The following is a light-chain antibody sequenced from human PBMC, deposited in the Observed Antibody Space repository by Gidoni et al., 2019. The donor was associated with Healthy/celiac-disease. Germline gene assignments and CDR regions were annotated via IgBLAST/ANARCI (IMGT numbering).Light chain of an antibody. V-gene: IGKV1-5*03. Sequence: DIQMTQSPYTLSASVGDRVTITCRASQSISSWLDWYQQKPGKAPKLLIYKASSLESGVPSRFSGSGSGTEFTLTISSLQPDDFATYYCQQYNSYSGTFGQGTKVEIK. CDR2: KAS. J-gene: IGKJ1*01. CDR1: QSISSW. CDR3: QQYNSYSGT.